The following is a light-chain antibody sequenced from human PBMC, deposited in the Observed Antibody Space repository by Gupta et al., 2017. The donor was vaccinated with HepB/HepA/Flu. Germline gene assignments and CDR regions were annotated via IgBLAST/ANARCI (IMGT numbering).Light chain of an antibody. V-gene: IGLV1-40*01. CDR3: QSYDSSLRGAV. J-gene: IGLJ2*01. Sequence: QSVLTQPPSVSGAPGQRVTISCTGSSSNIGAGYDVHWYQQLPGTAPKLLIYGNSNRPSGVPDRFSGSKAGTSASLAITGLQAEDEAEDYCQSYDSSLRGAVFGGGTKLTVL. CDR1: SSNIGAGYD. CDR2: GNS.